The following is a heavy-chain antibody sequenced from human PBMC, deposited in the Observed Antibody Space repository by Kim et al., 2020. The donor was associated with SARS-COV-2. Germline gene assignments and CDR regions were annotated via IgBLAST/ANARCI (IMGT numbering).Heavy chain of an antibody. CDR3: AGLGDYFDY. CDR2: T. J-gene: IGHJ4*02. D-gene: IGHD3-16*01. Sequence: TSYTPFLKCRVTISVDTSKNQFSLKLSSVTAADTAVYYCAGLGDYFDYWGQGTLVTVSS. V-gene: IGHV4-31*02.